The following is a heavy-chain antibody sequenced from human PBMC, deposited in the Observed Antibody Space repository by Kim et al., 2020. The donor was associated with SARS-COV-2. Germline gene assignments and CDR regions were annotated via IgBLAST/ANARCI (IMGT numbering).Heavy chain of an antibody. V-gene: IGHV3-23*01. Sequence: GGSLRLSCTTSGFTFFGHAMRWVRQAPGKGLVWVSRIDGSGGMIYYADSVKGRFTISRDDSRNTVYLQMNALRADDTAIYYCPKGAWGWVCDYWGQGTLV. CDR1: GFTFFGHA. CDR3: PKGAWGWVCDY. J-gene: IGHJ4*02. D-gene: IGHD7-27*01. CDR2: IDGSGGMI.